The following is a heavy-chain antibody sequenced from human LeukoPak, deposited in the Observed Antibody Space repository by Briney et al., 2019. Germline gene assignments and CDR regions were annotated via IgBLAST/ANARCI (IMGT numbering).Heavy chain of an antibody. Sequence: GGSLRLSCVASGFTFSRYWMTWFRQAPGKGLEWVANMKQDGSQKNYVDSVKGRFTISRDNAKKSLYLQMNSLRGEDTAVYYCARGGTYDIWGQGTRVTMSS. J-gene: IGHJ3*02. V-gene: IGHV3-7*01. CDR3: ARGGTYDI. CDR1: GFTFSRYW. CDR2: MKQDGSQK.